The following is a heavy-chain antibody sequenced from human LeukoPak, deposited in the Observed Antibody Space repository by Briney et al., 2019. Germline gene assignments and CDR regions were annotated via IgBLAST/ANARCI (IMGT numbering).Heavy chain of an antibody. CDR3: AKARGSSWCYFVC. CDR1: GFTFSTYA. J-gene: IGHJ4*02. D-gene: IGHD6-13*01. Sequence: GSLRLSCAASGFTFSTYAMTWVRQAPGKGLEWLSAIYYRCTSTYYADSVKGRFTISRDNSKNTLFLQMDSLRAEDTAVYYCAKARGSSWCYFVCWGQGGLATV. V-gene: IGHV3-23*05. CDR2: IYYRCTST.